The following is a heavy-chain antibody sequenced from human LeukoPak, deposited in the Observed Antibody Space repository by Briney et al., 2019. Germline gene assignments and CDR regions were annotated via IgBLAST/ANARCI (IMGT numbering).Heavy chain of an antibody. V-gene: IGHV4-39*07. CDR2: IYYSGST. CDR3: ARYDSSWFDS. CDR1: GGSISSSSYY. J-gene: IGHJ5*01. D-gene: IGHD3-22*01. Sequence: SETLSLTCTVSGGSISSSSYYWGWIRQPPGKGLEWIGSIYYSGSTYYNPSLKSRVTMSVDTSKNQFSLKLSSVTAADTAIYYCARYDSSWFDSWGQGTLVTVSS.